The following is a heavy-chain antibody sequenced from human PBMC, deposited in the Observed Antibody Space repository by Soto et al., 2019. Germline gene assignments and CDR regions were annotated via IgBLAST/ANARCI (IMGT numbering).Heavy chain of an antibody. CDR2: IYWDDDK. CDR1: GFSLSTSGVG. J-gene: IGHJ4*02. CDR3: AHSAVYCSSTSCYTFDY. Sequence: QITLKESGPTLVKPTQTLTLTCTFSGFSLSTSGVGVGWIRQPPGKALEWLALIYWDDDKRYSPSLKSRLTITKDTSKYQVVLTMTNMDPVDTATYYCAHSAVYCSSTSCYTFDYWGQGTLVTVSS. V-gene: IGHV2-5*02. D-gene: IGHD2-2*02.